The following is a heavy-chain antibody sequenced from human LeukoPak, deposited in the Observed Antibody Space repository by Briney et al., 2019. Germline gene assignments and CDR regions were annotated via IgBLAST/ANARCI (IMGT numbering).Heavy chain of an antibody. Sequence: SETLSLTCTVSGGSISSGSYYWSWIRQPAGKGLEWIGRIYTSGSTNYNPSLKSRVTISVDTSKNQFSLKLSSVTAADTAVYYCASMVRGGGGVPHYFDYWGQGTLVTVSS. V-gene: IGHV4-61*02. CDR2: IYTSGST. CDR1: GGSISSGSYY. J-gene: IGHJ4*02. D-gene: IGHD3-10*01. CDR3: ASMVRGGGGVPHYFDY.